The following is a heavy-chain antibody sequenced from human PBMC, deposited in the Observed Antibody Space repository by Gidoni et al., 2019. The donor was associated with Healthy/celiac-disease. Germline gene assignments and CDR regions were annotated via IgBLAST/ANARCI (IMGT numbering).Heavy chain of an antibody. J-gene: IGHJ2*01. CDR2: IKQDGSEK. V-gene: IGHV3-7*01. CDR1: GFTFISYW. D-gene: IGHD4-17*01. Sequence: EVQLVESGGGLVQPGGSLRLSCAASGFTFISYWMSWVRQAPGKGLEWVANIKQDGSEKYYVDSVKGRFTISRDNAKNSLYLQMNSLRAEDTAVYYCARDQYGDYDLWYFDLWGRGTLVTVSS. CDR3: ARDQYGDYDLWYFDL.